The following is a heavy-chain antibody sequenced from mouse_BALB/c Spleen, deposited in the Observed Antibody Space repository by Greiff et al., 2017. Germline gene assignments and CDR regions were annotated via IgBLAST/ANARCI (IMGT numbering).Heavy chain of an antibody. Sequence: EVQVVESGGDLVKPGGSLKLSCAASGFTFSSYGMSWVRQTPDKRLEWVATISSGGSYTYYPDSVKGRFTISRDNAKNTLYLQMSSLKSEDTAMYYCARLRITTLDYWGQGTTLTVSS. CDR1: GFTFSSYG. J-gene: IGHJ2*01. V-gene: IGHV5-6*01. CDR2: ISSGGSYT. D-gene: IGHD2-4*01. CDR3: ARLRITTLDY.